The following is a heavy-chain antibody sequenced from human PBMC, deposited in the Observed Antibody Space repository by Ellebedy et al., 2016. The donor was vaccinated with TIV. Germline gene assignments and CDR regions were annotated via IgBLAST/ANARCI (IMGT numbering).Heavy chain of an antibody. V-gene: IGHV3-23*01. CDR3: AKMDTMVRGGFGY. J-gene: IGHJ4*02. CDR2: ISGSGGST. D-gene: IGHD3-10*01. CDR1: GFTFSSYA. Sequence: GESLKISXAASGFTFSSYAMSWVRQAPGKGLEWVSAISGSGGSTYYADSVKGRFTISRDNSKNTLYLQMNSLRAEDTAVYYCAKMDTMVRGGFGYWGQGTLVTVSS.